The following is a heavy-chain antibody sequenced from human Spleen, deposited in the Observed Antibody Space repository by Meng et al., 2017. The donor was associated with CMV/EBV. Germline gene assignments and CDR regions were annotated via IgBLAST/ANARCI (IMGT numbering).Heavy chain of an antibody. CDR1: GFTFSNYG. J-gene: IGHJ6*02. V-gene: IGHV3-30*02. Sequence: GESLKISCAASGFTFSNYGMHWVRQASGKGLEWVAFIRYDGNNKYYADSVKGRFTISRDNSKNTLFLQMNSLRAEDTAVYYCAKVVLSGSYDYYGMDVWGQGTTVTVSS. D-gene: IGHD1-26*01. CDR2: IRYDGNNK. CDR3: AKVVLSGSYDYYGMDV.